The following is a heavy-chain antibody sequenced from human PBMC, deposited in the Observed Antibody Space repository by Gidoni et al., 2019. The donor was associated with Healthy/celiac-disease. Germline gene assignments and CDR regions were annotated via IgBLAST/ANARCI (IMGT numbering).Heavy chain of an antibody. D-gene: IGHD3-9*01. CDR1: GFTFSSYS. CDR3: ARDDAYYDILTGYSSPYYGMDV. V-gene: IGHV3-48*01. J-gene: IGHJ6*02. CDR2: ISSSSSTI. Sequence: VQLVESGGGLVQPGGSLRLSCAASGFTFSSYSMNWVRQAPGKGLEWVSYISSSSSTIYYADSVKGRFTISRDNAKNSLYLQMNSLRAEDTAVYYCARDDAYYDILTGYSSPYYGMDVWGQGTTVTVSS.